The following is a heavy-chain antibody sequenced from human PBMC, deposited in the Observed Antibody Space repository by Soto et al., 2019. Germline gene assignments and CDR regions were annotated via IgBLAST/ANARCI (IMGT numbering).Heavy chain of an antibody. V-gene: IGHV4-31*03. CDR1: GGSISSGGYY. J-gene: IGHJ6*02. CDR2: IYYSGST. Sequence: PSETLSLTCTVSGGSISSGGYYWSWIRQHPGKGLEWIGYIYYSGSTYYNPSLKSRVTISVDTSKNQFSLKLSSVTAADTAVYYCARGAYNLFGMDVWGQGTTVTVSS. D-gene: IGHD1-1*01. CDR3: ARGAYNLFGMDV.